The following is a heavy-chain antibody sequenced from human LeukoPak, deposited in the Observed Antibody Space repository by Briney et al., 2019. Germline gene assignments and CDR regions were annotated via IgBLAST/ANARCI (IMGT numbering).Heavy chain of an antibody. CDR1: GFTFSSYA. CDR2: ISGSGGST. Sequence: GGSLRLSCAASGFTFSSYAMSWVRQAPGKGLEWVSGISGSGGSTSHAESVKGRFTISRDNSRNTLYLQMNSLRAEDTAVYYCAKDGYSEAYWGQGTLVTVSS. CDR3: AKDGYSEAY. V-gene: IGHV3-23*01. J-gene: IGHJ4*02. D-gene: IGHD1-26*01.